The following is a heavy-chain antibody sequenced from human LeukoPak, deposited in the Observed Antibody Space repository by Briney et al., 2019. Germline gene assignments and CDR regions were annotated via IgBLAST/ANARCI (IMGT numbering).Heavy chain of an antibody. CDR1: GFNFNNYA. Sequence: GGSLRLSCAASGFNFNNYAMPWGRLAPGKGLEWVAVISNDGGTKYFADSVTGRFTISRDNTKNTLYLQMNSLTIEDTSLYFCMKEAPGVVARTRSPHFDHWGQGTLVTVST. V-gene: IGHV3-30*18. CDR3: MKEAPGVVARTRSPHFDH. D-gene: IGHD2-15*01. CDR2: ISNDGGTK. J-gene: IGHJ4*02.